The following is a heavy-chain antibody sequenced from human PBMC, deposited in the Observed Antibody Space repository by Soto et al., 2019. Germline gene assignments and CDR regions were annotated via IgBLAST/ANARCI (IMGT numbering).Heavy chain of an antibody. CDR2: INHSGST. Sequence: QVQLQQWGAGLLKPSETLSLTCAVYGGSLIGYYWSWIRQPPGKGLEWSGEINHSGSTNYNPSLKSRVTISVDTSKNQFSLKLSSVTAADTAVYYCARGKNYYDMPYGMDVWGQGTTVTVSS. CDR3: ARGKNYYDMPYGMDV. V-gene: IGHV4-34*01. D-gene: IGHD3-3*01. J-gene: IGHJ6*02. CDR1: GGSLIGYY.